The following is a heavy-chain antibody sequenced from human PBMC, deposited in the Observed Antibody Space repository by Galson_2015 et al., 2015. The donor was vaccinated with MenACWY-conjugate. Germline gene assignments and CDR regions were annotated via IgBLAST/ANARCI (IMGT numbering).Heavy chain of an antibody. CDR1: GFTVSSDY. V-gene: IGHV3-53*01. CDR3: ARDTHSPSRADR. J-gene: IGHJ5*02. CDR2: IYSDGTT. D-gene: IGHD2-2*01. Sequence: SLRLSCAASGFTVSSDYMSWVRHAPGKGLEWVSVIYSDGTTHYADSVKGRFTISRDNSKNTVYLQMNSLTVEDTAVYYCARDTHSPSRADRWGQGTLVTVSS.